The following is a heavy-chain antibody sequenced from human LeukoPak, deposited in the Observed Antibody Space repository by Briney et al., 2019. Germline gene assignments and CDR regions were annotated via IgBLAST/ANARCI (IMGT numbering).Heavy chain of an antibody. J-gene: IGHJ4*02. V-gene: IGHV3-7*04. CDR2: IHPEGNEK. CDR3: ARGDAFSGDH. CDR1: GFTFRNFW. Sequence: PGGSLRLSCAASGFTFRNFWVSLVRQAPGRGLEGVANIHPEGNEKYHVESVKGRFTISRDNPKSSLFLQMNGLRVEDTAVYYCARGDAFSGDHWGQGTPVTVSS.